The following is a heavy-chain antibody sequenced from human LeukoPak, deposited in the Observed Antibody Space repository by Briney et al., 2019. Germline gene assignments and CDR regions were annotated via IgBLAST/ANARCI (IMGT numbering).Heavy chain of an antibody. Sequence: SETLSLTCVVSGGFISSGGYYWGWIRHPPEKGLEWIGSVHHSGITYYNTSLKSRVTISVDKSKNQFSLELTSVTAADTAVYYCARNPSNDYDSSGRMGAFDVWGQGTMVTVSS. V-gene: IGHV4-39*01. CDR2: VHHSGIT. CDR3: ARNPSNDYDSSGRMGAFDV. D-gene: IGHD3-22*01. CDR1: GGFISSGGYY. J-gene: IGHJ3*01.